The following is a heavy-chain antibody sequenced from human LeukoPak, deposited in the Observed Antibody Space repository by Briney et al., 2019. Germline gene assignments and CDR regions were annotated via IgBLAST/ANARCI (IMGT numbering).Heavy chain of an antibody. D-gene: IGHD6-19*01. CDR3: ARGAVAGNRWFGP. CDR2: INHSGST. V-gene: IGHV4-34*01. Sequence: SETLSLTCAVYGGSFIGYYWSWIRQPPGKGLEWIGEINHSGSTNYNPSLKSRVTISVDTSKNQFSLKLSSVTAAYTAVYYCARGAVAGNRWFGPWGQGTLVTVSS. CDR1: GGSFIGYY. J-gene: IGHJ5*02.